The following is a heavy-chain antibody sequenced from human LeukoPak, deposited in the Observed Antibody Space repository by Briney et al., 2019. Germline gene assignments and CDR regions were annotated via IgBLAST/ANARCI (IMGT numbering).Heavy chain of an antibody. J-gene: IGHJ6*03. Sequence: SETLSLTCTVSGVPISGYYWSWIRQPAGKGLEWIGRIYITRGTTYNPSLRSRVIMSVDTSKNQFSLQLTSVTAADTAVYYCARESRIVEGDGYYMDVWGKGTTVTVSS. V-gene: IGHV4-4*07. CDR3: ARESRIVEGDGYYMDV. CDR1: GVPISGYY. CDR2: IYITRGT. D-gene: IGHD1-26*01.